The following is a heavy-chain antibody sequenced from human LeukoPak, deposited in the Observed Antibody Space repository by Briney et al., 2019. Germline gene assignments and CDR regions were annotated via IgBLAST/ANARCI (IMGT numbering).Heavy chain of an antibody. J-gene: IGHJ6*03. Sequence: GSVKVSCKASGYTFTSYDINWVRQATGQGLEWMGWMNPNSGNTGYAQKFQGRVTITRNTSISTAYMELSSLRSEDTAVYCCARVQFWSGPPNSQYYMDVWGKGTTVTVSS. CDR2: MNPNSGNT. V-gene: IGHV1-8*03. D-gene: IGHD3-3*01. CDR3: ARVQFWSGPPNSQYYMDV. CDR1: GYTFTSYD.